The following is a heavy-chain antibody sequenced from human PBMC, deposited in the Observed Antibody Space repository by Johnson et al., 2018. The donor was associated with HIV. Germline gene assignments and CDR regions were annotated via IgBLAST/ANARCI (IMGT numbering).Heavy chain of an antibody. D-gene: IGHD6-13*01. CDR2: IKQGGSEK. CDR3: ARWQQLATDAFDI. V-gene: IGHV3-7*02. Sequence: VQLVESGGGLVQPGGSLRLSCAASGFTFSSYWMSWVRQAPGKGLEWVANIKQGGSEKYYVDSVKGRFIVSRDNAKNLLYLQMNSLRAEDTAVYYCARWQQLATDAFDIWGQGTMVTVSS. CDR1: GFTFSSYW. J-gene: IGHJ3*02.